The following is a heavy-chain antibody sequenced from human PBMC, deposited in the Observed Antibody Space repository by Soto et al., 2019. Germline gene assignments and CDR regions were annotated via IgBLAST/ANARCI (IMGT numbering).Heavy chain of an antibody. J-gene: IGHJ5*01. V-gene: IGHV1-18*04. CDR2: IRAYNGNT. CDR1: GYTFSNYG. D-gene: IGHD1-26*01. CDR3: ARGGSLAS. Sequence: ASVKVSCKASGYTFSNYGITWVRQAPGQGLEWMGWIRAYNGNTNYPQKLRGRVTMTTDKAKNPLYLQMNSLRAEDTAVYYCARGGSLASWGQGTLVTVSS.